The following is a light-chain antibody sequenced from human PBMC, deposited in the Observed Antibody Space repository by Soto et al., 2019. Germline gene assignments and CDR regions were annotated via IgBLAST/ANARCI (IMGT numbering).Light chain of an antibody. V-gene: IGKV1-33*01. Sequence: DIQMTQSPSSLSASVGDRVTITCQASQDISNYLNWYQQKPGKAPKLLIYAASNLETGVPSRFSGSGSGTDFTFTISSLQPEDIATYYCQQYDNFHLTFGGGTKVEIK. CDR3: QQYDNFHLT. CDR2: AAS. J-gene: IGKJ4*01. CDR1: QDISNY.